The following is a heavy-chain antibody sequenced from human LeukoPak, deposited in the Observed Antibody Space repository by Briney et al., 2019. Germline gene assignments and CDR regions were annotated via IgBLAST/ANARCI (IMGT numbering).Heavy chain of an antibody. V-gene: IGHV3-13*01. CDR2: IGTAGDT. D-gene: IGHD6-13*01. CDR3: ASSPAYSSSWYAIDN. J-gene: IGHJ4*02. CDR1: GFTFSNYD. Sequence: PGGCLRLSCAASGFTFSNYDMHWVRQAAGKGLEWASGIGTAGDTYYPASVKGRFAISRENAKSSLYLQINSLSAGDTAVYYCASSPAYSSSWYAIDNWGQGTLVTVSS.